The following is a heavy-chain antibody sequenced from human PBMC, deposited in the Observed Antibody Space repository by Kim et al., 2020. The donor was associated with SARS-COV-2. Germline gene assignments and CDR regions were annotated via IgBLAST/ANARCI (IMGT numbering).Heavy chain of an antibody. CDR2: INHSGST. CDR3: GSRIVGAKGGAFDI. Sequence: SETLSLTCAVYGGSFSGYYWSWIRQPPGKGLEWIGEINHSGSTNYNPSLKSRVTISVDTSKNQFSLKLSSVTAADTAVYYCGSRIVGAKGGAFDIWGQGKMVTVSS. CDR1: GGSFSGYY. D-gene: IGHD1-26*01. J-gene: IGHJ3*02. V-gene: IGHV4-34*01.